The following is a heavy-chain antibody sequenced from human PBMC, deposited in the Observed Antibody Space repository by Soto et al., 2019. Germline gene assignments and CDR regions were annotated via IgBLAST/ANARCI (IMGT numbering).Heavy chain of an antibody. CDR1: GGSISSYY. CDR2: IYYSGST. V-gene: IGHV4-59*01. Sequence: SETLSLTCTVSGGSISSYYWSWIRQPPGKGLEWIGYIYYSGSTNYNPSLKSRVTISVDTSKNQFSLKLSSVTAADTAVYYCAREIIVVVPAATDYYYMDVWGKGTTVTVSS. CDR3: AREIIVVVPAATDYYYMDV. D-gene: IGHD2-2*01. J-gene: IGHJ6*03.